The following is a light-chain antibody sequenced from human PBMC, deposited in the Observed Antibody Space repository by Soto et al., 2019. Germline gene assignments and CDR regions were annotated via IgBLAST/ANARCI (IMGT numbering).Light chain of an antibody. J-gene: IGKJ1*01. CDR1: QSIGTW. CDR3: QQYNSWT. CDR2: DAS. V-gene: IGKV1-5*01. Sequence: DIQMTESPSTLSASVGVRVTITCRASQSIGTWLAWYQQKPGKAPKLLIYDASSLESGVPSRFRGSGSGTEFTLTISSLQPDDFATYYCQQYNSWTFGQGTKVDIK.